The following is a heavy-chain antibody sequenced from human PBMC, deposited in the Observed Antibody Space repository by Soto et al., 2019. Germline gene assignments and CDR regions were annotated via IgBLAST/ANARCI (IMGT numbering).Heavy chain of an antibody. V-gene: IGHV1-69*01. Sequence: QVQLVQSGAEVKKPGSSVKVSCKASGGTFSSYAISWVRQAPGQGLEWMGGIIPIFGTANYAQKFQGRVTITADESPSTANMELSSLRSEDTAVYYCARGSSTRLERGPWFDPWGQGTLVTVSS. CDR2: IIPIFGTA. J-gene: IGHJ5*02. CDR3: ARGSSTRLERGPWFDP. CDR1: GGTFSSYA. D-gene: IGHD2-2*01.